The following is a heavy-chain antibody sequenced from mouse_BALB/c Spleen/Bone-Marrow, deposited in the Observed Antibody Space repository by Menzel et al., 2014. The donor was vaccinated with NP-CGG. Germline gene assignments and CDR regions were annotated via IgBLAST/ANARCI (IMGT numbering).Heavy chain of an antibody. Sequence: DVMLVESGGGLVQPGGSRKLSCAASGFTFSSFGMHWVRQAPEKGLEWVAYISSGSSTIYYADTVMGRFTISRDNPKNTLFLQMTRLRSEDTAMYYCARSGSSSGYFDYWGQGTTLTVSS. CDR1: GFTFSSFG. V-gene: IGHV5-17*02. CDR2: ISSGSSTI. J-gene: IGHJ2*01. CDR3: ARSGSSSGYFDY. D-gene: IGHD1-1*01.